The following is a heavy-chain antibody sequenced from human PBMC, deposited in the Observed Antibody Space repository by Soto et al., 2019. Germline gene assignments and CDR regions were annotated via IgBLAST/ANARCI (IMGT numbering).Heavy chain of an antibody. D-gene: IGHD1-1*01. CDR2: IDWDDDE. V-gene: IGHV2-70*01. CDR1: GFSLTTSGMC. CDR3: ARVRRPSYYFDF. Sequence: SGPTLVNPTQTLTLTCTFSGFSLTTSGMCVNWIRQSPGKALEWLALIDWDDDEFYNPSLKTRLSISKDTSKNQVVLRMTNMDPVDTATYYCARVRRPSYYFDFWGQGTPVTVSS. J-gene: IGHJ4*02.